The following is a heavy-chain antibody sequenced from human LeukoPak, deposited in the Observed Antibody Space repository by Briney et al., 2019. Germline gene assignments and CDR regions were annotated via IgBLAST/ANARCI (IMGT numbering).Heavy chain of an antibody. CDR1: GFTFDTHA. Sequence: GGSLRLSCAACGFTFDTHAIRWLPQAPGKGLEGVSGNNGYGASTYYSDSVKGRFTISRDNSKNTLYLQMSPLGAEDTAVYYCAKDQVYRYYYLDYWGQGTLVTVS. CDR3: AKDQVYRYYYLDY. D-gene: IGHD5-18*01. CDR2: NNGYGAST. J-gene: IGHJ4*02. V-gene: IGHV3-23*01.